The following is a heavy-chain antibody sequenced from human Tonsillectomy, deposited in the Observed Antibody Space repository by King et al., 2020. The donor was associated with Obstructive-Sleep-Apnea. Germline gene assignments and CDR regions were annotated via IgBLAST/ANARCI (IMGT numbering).Heavy chain of an antibody. CDR2: INTNTGNP. V-gene: IGHV7-4-1*02. J-gene: IGHJ6*02. CDR3: ARGGLGYCSGGSCLYQYGMDV. D-gene: IGHD2-15*01. Sequence: QLVQSGSELKKPGASVRVSCKASGYTFTIYAMNWVRQAPGQGLEGMGWINTNTGNPTYAQGFTGRFVFSLDTSVCTAYLQIISLKAEDTAVYYCARGGLGYCSGGSCLYQYGMDVWGQGTTVTVSS. CDR1: GYTFTIYA.